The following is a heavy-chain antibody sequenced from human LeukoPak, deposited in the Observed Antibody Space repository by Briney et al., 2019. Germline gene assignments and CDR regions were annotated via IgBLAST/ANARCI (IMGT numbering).Heavy chain of an antibody. V-gene: IGHV4-30-4*08. Sequence: SETLSLTCTVSGGSISSGGYYWSWIRQHPGKGLEWIGYIYYSGSTYYNPSLKSRVTISVDTSKNQFSLKLSSVTAADTAVYYCAREIAAQSGLDYWGQGTLVTVSS. CDR1: GGSISSGGYY. CDR3: AREIAAQSGLDY. CDR2: IYYSGST. J-gene: IGHJ4*02. D-gene: IGHD1-1*01.